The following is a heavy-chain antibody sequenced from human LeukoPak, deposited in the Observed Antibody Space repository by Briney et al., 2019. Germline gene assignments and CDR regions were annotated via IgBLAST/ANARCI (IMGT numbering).Heavy chain of an antibody. CDR1: GYTFTGYY. CDR3: ARGGQLKRDRRVYYYYYMDV. J-gene: IGHJ6*03. CDR2: INPNSGGT. D-gene: IGHD1-14*01. Sequence: GASVKVSCKASGYTFTGYYMHWVRQAPGQGLEWMGWINPNSGGTNYAQKFQGRVTMTRDTSISTAYMELSRLRSEDTAVYYCARGGQLKRDRRVYYYYYMDVWGKGTTVTVSS. V-gene: IGHV1-2*02.